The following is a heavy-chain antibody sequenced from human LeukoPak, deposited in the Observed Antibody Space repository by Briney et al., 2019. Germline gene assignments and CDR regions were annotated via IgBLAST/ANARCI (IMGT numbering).Heavy chain of an antibody. D-gene: IGHD2-15*01. CDR1: GGSISSSSYY. J-gene: IGHJ5*02. CDR2: IYYSGST. Sequence: SETLSLTCTVSGGSISSSSYYWGWIRQPPGKGLEWIGSIYYSGSTYYNPSLKSRVTISLDTSKNQFSLKLNSVTAADTAMYYCARHGYCSGGSCYRWFDPWGQGTLVTVSS. V-gene: IGHV4-39*01. CDR3: ARHGYCSGGSCYRWFDP.